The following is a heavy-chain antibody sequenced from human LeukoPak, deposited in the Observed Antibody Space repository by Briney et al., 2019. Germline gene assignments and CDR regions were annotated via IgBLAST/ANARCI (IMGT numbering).Heavy chain of an antibody. CDR3: ARGKGVHSSGWYGNWD. J-gene: IGHJ4*02. CDR2: YDGNNK. D-gene: IGHD6-19*01. Sequence: YDGNNKYYADSMKRRFTISRDNSKNTLYLQMNSLRAEDTAVYYCARGKGVHSSGWYGNWDWGQGTLVTVSS. V-gene: IGHV3-30-3*01.